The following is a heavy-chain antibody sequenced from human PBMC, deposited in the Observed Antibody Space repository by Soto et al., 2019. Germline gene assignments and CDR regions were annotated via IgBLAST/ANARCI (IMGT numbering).Heavy chain of an antibody. CDR3: ARGYSYGYYYYYGMDV. CDR1: GFTFSDYY. Sequence: GGSLRLSCAASGFTFSDYYMSWIRQAPGKGLEWVSYISSSGSTIYYADSVKGRFTISRDTAKNSLYLQMNSLRAEDTAVYYCARGYSYGYYYYYGMDVWGQGTTVTVSS. J-gene: IGHJ6*02. CDR2: ISSSGSTI. D-gene: IGHD5-18*01. V-gene: IGHV3-11*01.